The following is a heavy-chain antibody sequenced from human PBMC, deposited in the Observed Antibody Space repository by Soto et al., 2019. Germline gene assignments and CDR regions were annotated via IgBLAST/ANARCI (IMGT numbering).Heavy chain of an antibody. CDR3: AKSSDILTGYYVPFDY. CDR1: GFTFSSYA. Sequence: EVQLLESGGGLVQPGGSLRLSCAASGFTFSSYAMSWVRQAPGKGLEWVSAISGIGGSTYYADSVKGRFTISRDNSKNTLYLQMNSLRAEDTAVYYCAKSSDILTGYYVPFDYWGQGTLVTVSS. V-gene: IGHV3-23*01. CDR2: ISGIGGST. J-gene: IGHJ4*02. D-gene: IGHD3-9*01.